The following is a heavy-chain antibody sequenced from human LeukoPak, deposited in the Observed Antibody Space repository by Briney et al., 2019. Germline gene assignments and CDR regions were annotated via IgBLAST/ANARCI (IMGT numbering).Heavy chain of an antibody. Sequence: GGSLRLSCAASGFTFTFSTSGMHWVRQAPGKGLEWVAFIQYDDSEKSYADSVKGRCTTSRDNSKNTVYLQMNSLRVEDTAVYYCAREGGTVEIGEFDYRGQGTLVTVSS. CDR2: IQYDDSEK. CDR1: GFTFTFSTSG. D-gene: IGHD1-7*01. CDR3: AREGGTVEIGEFDY. V-gene: IGHV3-30*02. J-gene: IGHJ4*02.